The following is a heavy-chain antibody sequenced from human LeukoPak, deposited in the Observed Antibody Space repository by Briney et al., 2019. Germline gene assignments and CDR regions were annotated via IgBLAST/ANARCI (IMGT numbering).Heavy chain of an antibody. CDR2: IIPIFGTA. J-gene: IGHJ4*02. CDR3: AIDGDYGGNSVY. CDR1: GGTFSSYA. D-gene: IGHD4-23*01. Sequence: SVKVSCKASGGTFSSYAISWVRQAPGQGLEWMGGIIPIFGTANYAQKFQGRVTITTDESTGTAYMELSSLRSEDTAVYYCAIDGDYGGNSVYWGQGTVVTVSS. V-gene: IGHV1-69*05.